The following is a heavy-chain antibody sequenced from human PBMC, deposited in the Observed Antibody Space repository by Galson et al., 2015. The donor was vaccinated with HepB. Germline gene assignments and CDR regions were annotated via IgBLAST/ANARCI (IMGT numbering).Heavy chain of an antibody. Sequence: ETLSLTCSVSGGSISSSTFYWGWIRQPPGKGLEWIGSISYSGSTYYNLSLRSRVTISLDTSKNQFSLKLSSVTAADTAVHYCARAGRYSSRYFDYWGQGTLVTVSS. CDR3: ARAGRYSSRYFDY. J-gene: IGHJ4*02. V-gene: IGHV4-39*01. D-gene: IGHD6-13*01. CDR1: GGSISSSTFY. CDR2: ISYSGST.